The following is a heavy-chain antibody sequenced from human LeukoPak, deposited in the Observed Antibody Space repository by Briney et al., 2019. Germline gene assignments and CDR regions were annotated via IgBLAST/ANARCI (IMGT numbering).Heavy chain of an antibody. Sequence: GGSLRLSCAASGFIVSRNYMSWVRQAPGKGLEWVSVIYDGNTYYADSVKGRFTISRDNSKDTLYLQMNSLRAEDTAIYYCAGFVRGLPHWGQGTLVTVSS. CDR1: GFIVSRNY. J-gene: IGHJ4*02. V-gene: IGHV3-53*01. CDR2: IYDGNT. D-gene: IGHD3-10*01. CDR3: AGFVRGLPH.